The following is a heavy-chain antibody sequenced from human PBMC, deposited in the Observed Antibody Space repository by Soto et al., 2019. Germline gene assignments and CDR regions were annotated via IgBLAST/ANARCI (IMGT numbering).Heavy chain of an antibody. CDR2: ISFDGANK. J-gene: IGHJ5*02. D-gene: IGHD6-13*01. Sequence: QVQLVESGGGVVQPGRSLRLSCAASGFTFSSYAMHWVRQAPGKGLEWVTVISFDGANKYYADSVQGRFTISRDNSKNKLYLQMWSLRPEVMPFYYCASLMGERSSWYLFDPWGQGTLVTVSS. CDR1: GFTFSSYA. V-gene: IGHV3-30-3*01. CDR3: ASLMGERSSWYLFDP.